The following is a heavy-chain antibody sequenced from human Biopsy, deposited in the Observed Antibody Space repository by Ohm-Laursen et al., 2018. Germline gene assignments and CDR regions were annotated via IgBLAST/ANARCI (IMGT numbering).Heavy chain of an antibody. V-gene: IGHV1-69*13. CDR3: VAYPSSGFFENNDDFAMDV. Sequence: SVKVPCKASGGAFTNYAINWVRQAPGHGLEWMGGIITVSETAGYAERFQGRVTITADVTTTTAYMDLSGLRSEDTAVYYCVAYPSSGFFENNDDFAMDVWGQGTTVIVSS. D-gene: IGHD6-19*01. CDR1: GGAFTNYA. CDR2: IITVSETA. J-gene: IGHJ6*02.